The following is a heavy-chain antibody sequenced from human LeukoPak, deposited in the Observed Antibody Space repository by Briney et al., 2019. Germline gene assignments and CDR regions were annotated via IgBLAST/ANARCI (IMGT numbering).Heavy chain of an antibody. J-gene: IGHJ4*02. Sequence: GGSLRLSCAASGFTFSSYAMHWVRQAPGKGLEWVAVISYDGSNKYYADSVKGRFTISRDNSKNTLYLQMNSPRAEDTAVYYCASPPINDILPLSHWGQGTLVTVSS. CDR3: ASPPINDILPLSH. CDR1: GFTFSSYA. CDR2: ISYDGSNK. V-gene: IGHV3-30-3*01. D-gene: IGHD3-9*01.